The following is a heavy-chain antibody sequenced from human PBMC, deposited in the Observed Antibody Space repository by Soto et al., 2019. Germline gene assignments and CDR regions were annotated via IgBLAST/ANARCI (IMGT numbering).Heavy chain of an antibody. CDR2: IVPIFRTA. Sequence: QVQLVQSGAEVKKPGSSVKVACKVSGDTFSNYVINWVRQAPGQGLEWMGAIVPIFRTANYAQKFQGRVXXTXXEVTITAYMELSGLRSDDTATYYCARETSAPGTFREDASDIWGQGTLVTVSS. CDR3: ARETSAPGTFREDASDI. V-gene: IGHV1-69*05. D-gene: IGHD6-13*01. CDR1: GDTFSNYV. J-gene: IGHJ3*02.